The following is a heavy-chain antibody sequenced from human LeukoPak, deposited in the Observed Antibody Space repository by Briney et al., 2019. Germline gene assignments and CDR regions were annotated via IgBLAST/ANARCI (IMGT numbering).Heavy chain of an antibody. J-gene: IGHJ4*02. CDR3: ARGSLVHYYGSGSYRTRAGFDY. D-gene: IGHD3-10*01. CDR1: GFTFSRYD. V-gene: IGHV3-30*04. CDR2: TSNDGRKE. Sequence: PGGSLRLSCLASGFTFSRYDMHWVRQAPGKGLEWVAVTSNDGRKEIYADSVKGRFTISRDNSKNTLYLQMNSLRAEDTAVYYCARGSLVHYYGSGSYRTRAGFDYWGQGTLVTVSS.